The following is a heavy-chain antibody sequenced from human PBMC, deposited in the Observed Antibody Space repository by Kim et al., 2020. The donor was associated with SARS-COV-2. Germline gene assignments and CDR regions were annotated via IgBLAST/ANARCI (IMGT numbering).Heavy chain of an antibody. CDR3: AKVGYSSSWYAGGFDY. Sequence: DSVKGRFTSSRDNSRNTLYLQVNSLRAEDTAGYYCAKVGYSSSWYAGGFDYWGQGTLVTVSS. D-gene: IGHD6-13*01. V-gene: IGHV3-23*01. J-gene: IGHJ4*02.